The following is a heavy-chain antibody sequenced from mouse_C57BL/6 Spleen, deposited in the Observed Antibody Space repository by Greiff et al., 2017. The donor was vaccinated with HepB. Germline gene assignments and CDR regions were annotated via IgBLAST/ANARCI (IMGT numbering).Heavy chain of an antibody. CDR3: ARGGAMDY. V-gene: IGHV1-69*01. CDR2: IDPSDSYT. CDR1: GYTFTSYW. Sequence: VQLQQPGAELVMPGASVKLSCKASGYTFTSYWMHWVKQRPGQGLEWIGEIDPSDSYTNYNQKFKGKSTLTVDKSSSTAYMQLSRLTSEDSAVYYCARGGAMDYWGQGTSVTVSS. J-gene: IGHJ4*01.